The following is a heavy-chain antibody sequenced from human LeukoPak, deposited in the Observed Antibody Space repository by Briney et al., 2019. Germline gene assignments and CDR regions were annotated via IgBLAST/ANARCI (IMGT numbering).Heavy chain of an antibody. Sequence: GGSLRLSCAASGFTFSSYWMHWVRQAPGKGLEWVSFISSSSSYINYADSLKGRFTISRDNAKNSLYLQMNSLRAEDTAVYYCARGAAGYYGMDVWGQGTTVTVSS. V-gene: IGHV3-21*01. CDR1: GFTFSSYW. CDR3: ARGAAGYYGMDV. CDR2: ISSSSSYI. J-gene: IGHJ6*02. D-gene: IGHD2-15*01.